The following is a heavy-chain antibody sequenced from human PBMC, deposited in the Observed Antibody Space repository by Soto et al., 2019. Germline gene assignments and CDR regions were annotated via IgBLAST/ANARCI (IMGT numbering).Heavy chain of an antibody. CDR1: GGSISSSSYY. D-gene: IGHD3-9*01. CDR3: ARHSVYYDILTGYSNWFDP. Sequence: SETLSLTCTVSGGSISSSSYYWGWIRQPPGKGLEWIGSIYYSGSTYYNPSLKSRVTISVDTSKNQFSLKLSSVTAADTAVYYFARHSVYYDILTGYSNWFDPWGQGTQVTVSS. V-gene: IGHV4-39*01. J-gene: IGHJ5*02. CDR2: IYYSGST.